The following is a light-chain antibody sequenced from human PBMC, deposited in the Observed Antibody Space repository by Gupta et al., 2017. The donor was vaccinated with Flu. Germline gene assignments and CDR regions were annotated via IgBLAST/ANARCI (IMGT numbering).Light chain of an antibody. Sequence: ISCSLNTLIIGTTNLYCYHHCPETAPNILIYNNNVRHSGGPARFCSSKTGTSASMAISALRSAEEADYYCYSSDETRHGPRVFGGGTKLTVL. J-gene: IGLJ3*02. CDR3: YSSDETRHGPRV. V-gene: IGLV1-47*02. CDR1: TLIIGTTN. CDR2: NNN.